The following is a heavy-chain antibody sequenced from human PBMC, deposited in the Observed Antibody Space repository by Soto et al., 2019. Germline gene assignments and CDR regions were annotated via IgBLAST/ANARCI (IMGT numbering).Heavy chain of an antibody. V-gene: IGHV1-69*13. J-gene: IGHJ6*02. CDR2: IIPIFGTA. D-gene: IGHD6-19*01. Sequence: ASVKVSCKASGGTFSSYSISWVRQAPGQGLEWMGGIIPIFGTANYAQKFQGRVTITADESTSTAYMELSSLRSEDTAVYYCARGREAVAGLNYYYGMDVWGQGTTVTVSS. CDR1: GGTFSSYS. CDR3: ARGREAVAGLNYYYGMDV.